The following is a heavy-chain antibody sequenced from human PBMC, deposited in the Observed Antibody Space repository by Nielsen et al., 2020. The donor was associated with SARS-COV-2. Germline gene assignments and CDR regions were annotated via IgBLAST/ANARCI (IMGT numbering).Heavy chain of an antibody. V-gene: IGHV1-3*01. J-gene: IGHJ4*02. CDR1: RYSFASYS. CDR2: INAGNGNT. CDR3: ARHLRGYIDY. Sequence: PSVKVSCKASRYSFASYSMHWVRPAPGQRLEWMGWINAGNGNTRYSQKFQGRVTITRDTSASTAYMELSSLRSEDTAVYYCARHLRGYIDYWGQGTLVTVSS.